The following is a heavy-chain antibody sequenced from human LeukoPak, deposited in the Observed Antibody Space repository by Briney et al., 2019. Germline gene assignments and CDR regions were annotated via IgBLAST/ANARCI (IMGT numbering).Heavy chain of an antibody. CDR1: GYTFTGYY. CDR3: ARDGELLWFGELSSNWFDP. Sequence: ASVKVSCKASGYTFTGYYMHWVRQAPGQGLEWMGWINPNSGGTNYAQKFQGWVTMTRDTSISTAYMELSRLRSDDTAVYYCARDGELLWFGELSSNWFDPWGQGTLVTVSS. V-gene: IGHV1-2*04. CDR2: INPNSGGT. D-gene: IGHD3-10*01. J-gene: IGHJ5*02.